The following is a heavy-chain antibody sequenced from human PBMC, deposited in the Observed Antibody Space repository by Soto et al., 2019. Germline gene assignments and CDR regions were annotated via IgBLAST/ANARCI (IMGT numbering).Heavy chain of an antibody. CDR2: INSDGSST. Sequence: VGSLRLSCATSGFMFSTCVMNWVRQAPGKGLEWVSRINSDGSSTSYADSVKGRFTISRDNSKNTLYLQMNSLRAEDTAVYYCAKVRDYYGSGSYFYFDYWGQGTLVTVSS. CDR1: GFMFSTCV. V-gene: IGHV3-23*01. J-gene: IGHJ4*02. D-gene: IGHD3-10*01. CDR3: AKVRDYYGSGSYFYFDY.